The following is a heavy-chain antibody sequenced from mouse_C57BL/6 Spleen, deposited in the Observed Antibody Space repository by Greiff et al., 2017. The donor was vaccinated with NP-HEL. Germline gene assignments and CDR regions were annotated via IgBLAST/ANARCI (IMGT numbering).Heavy chain of an antibody. J-gene: IGHJ1*03. D-gene: IGHD1-1*01. Sequence: VQLVESGAELVRPGASVTLSCKASGYTFTDYEMHWVKQTPVHGLEWIGAIDPETGGTAYNQKFKGKAILTADKSSSTAYMELRSLTSEDSAVYYCTRGGVTTVVGDFDVWGTGTTVTVSS. V-gene: IGHV1-15*01. CDR1: GYTFTDYE. CDR3: TRGGVTTVVGDFDV. CDR2: IDPETGGT.